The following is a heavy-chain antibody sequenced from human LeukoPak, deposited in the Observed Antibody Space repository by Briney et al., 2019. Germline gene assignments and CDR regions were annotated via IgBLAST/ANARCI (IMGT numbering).Heavy chain of an antibody. CDR1: GGSFSGYY. V-gene: IGHV4-34*01. D-gene: IGHD3-16*02. J-gene: IGHJ4*02. Sequence: KPSETLSLTCAVYGGSFSGYYWSWIRQPPGKGLDWIGEINHSGSTHYNPSLKSRVTISVDTSKNQFSLKLSSVTAADTAVYYCARSRYYDYVWGSYRQAPTYYFDYWGQGTLVTVSS. CDR2: INHSGST. CDR3: ARSRYYDYVWGSYRQAPTYYFDY.